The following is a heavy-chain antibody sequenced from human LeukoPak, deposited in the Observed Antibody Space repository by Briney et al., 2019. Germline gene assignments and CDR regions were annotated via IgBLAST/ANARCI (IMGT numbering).Heavy chain of an antibody. Sequence: SETLSLTCTVSGGSISSYYWSWIRQPPGKGLEWIGYIYYNGSTNYNPSLKSRVTISVDTSKNQFSLKLSSVTAADTAVYYCASSLYEDYYGMDVWGQGTTVTVSS. CDR3: ASSLYEDYYGMDV. J-gene: IGHJ6*02. D-gene: IGHD2-8*01. CDR2: IYYNGST. CDR1: GGSISSYY. V-gene: IGHV4-59*08.